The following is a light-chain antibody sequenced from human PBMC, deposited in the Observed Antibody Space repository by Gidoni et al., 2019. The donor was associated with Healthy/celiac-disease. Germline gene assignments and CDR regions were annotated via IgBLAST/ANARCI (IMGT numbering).Light chain of an antibody. CDR2: LNSDGIH. CDR3: QTWGTDIHVV. V-gene: IGLV4-69*01. Sequence: QLVLTQSPSASASLGASVKVTCTLSSGHSTYAIAWHQQQPEKGPRYLMKLNSDGIHSKGDGIPDRFSGSSSGAERYLTISSLQSEDEADYYCQTWGTDIHVVFGGGTKLTVL. J-gene: IGLJ2*01. CDR1: SGHSTYA.